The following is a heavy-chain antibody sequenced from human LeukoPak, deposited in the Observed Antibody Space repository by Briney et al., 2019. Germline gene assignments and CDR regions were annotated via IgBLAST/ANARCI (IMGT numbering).Heavy chain of an antibody. CDR1: GGSFSGYY. CDR3: ASPELAYDSSGYYEDY. Sequence: SETLSLTCAVYGGSFSGYYWSWIRQPPGKGLEWIGEINHSGSTNYNPSLKSRVTISVDTSKNQFSLKLSSVTAADTAVYYCASPELAYDSSGYYEDYWGQGTLVTVSS. V-gene: IGHV4-34*01. J-gene: IGHJ4*02. CDR2: INHSGST. D-gene: IGHD3-22*01.